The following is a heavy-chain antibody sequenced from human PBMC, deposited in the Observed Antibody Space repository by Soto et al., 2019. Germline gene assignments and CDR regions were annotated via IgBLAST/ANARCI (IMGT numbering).Heavy chain of an antibody. CDR2: IYSGGST. V-gene: IGHV3-66*01. D-gene: IGHD3-9*01. J-gene: IGHJ6*03. Sequence: GGSLILSCAASGFTVSSNYMSGVRQAPGKGLEWVSVIYSGGSTYYADSVKGRFTISRDNSKNTLYLQMNSLRAEDTAVYYCARGPDILTGYYAPLSRYYYYMDVWGKGTTVTVSS. CDR3: ARGPDILTGYYAPLSRYYYYMDV. CDR1: GFTVSSNY.